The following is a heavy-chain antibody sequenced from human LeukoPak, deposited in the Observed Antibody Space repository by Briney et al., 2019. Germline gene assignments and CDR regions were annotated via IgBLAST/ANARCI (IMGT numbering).Heavy chain of an antibody. CDR1: GGSISSSSYY. V-gene: IGHV4-39*01. J-gene: IGHJ4*02. CDR2: IYYSGST. D-gene: IGHD5-18*01. CDR3: ASSSTAMVTAFDY. Sequence: PSETLSLTCTVSGGSISSSSYYWGWIRQPPGKGLEWIGSIYYSGSTYYNPSLKSRVTISVDTSKNQFSLKLSSVTAADTAVYYCASSSTAMVTAFDYWGQGTLVTVSS.